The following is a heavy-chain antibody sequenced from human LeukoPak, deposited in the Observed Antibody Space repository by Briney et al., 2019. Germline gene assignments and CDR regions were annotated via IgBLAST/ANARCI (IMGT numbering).Heavy chain of an antibody. V-gene: IGHV3-30*18. CDR1: GFTFSSYG. CDR2: ISYDGSNK. CDR3: AKGLVRFLEWAYYFDY. D-gene: IGHD3-3*01. J-gene: IGHJ4*02. Sequence: GGSLRLSCAASGFTFSSYGMHWVRQAPGKGLEWVAVISYDGSNKYYADSVKGRFTISRDNSKNTLYLQMNSLRAEDTAVYYCAKGLVRFLEWAYYFDYWGQGTLVTVSS.